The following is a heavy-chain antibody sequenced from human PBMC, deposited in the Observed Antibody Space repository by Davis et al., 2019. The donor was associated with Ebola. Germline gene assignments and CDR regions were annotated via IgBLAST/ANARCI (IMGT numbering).Heavy chain of an antibody. V-gene: IGHV4-39*07. CDR2: IYYSGST. CDR1: GGSISSSSYY. J-gene: IGHJ6*02. Sequence: PSETLSLTCTVSGGSISSSSYYWGWIRQPPGKGLEWIGYIYYSGSTYYNPSLKSRVTISVDTSKNQFSLKLSSVTAADTAVYYCARDTVYCSSTSCYPGMDVWGQGTTVTVSS. CDR3: ARDTVYCSSTSCYPGMDV. D-gene: IGHD2-2*01.